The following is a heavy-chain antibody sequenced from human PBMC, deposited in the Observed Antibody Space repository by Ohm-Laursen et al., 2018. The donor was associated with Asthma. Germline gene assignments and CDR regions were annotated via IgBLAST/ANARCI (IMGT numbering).Heavy chain of an antibody. J-gene: IGHJ4*02. CDR2: ISHSGAA. V-gene: IGHV4-4*03. Sequence: PGTLSLTCVLSGGSINNYWWSWVRQPPGKGLEWIGEISHSGAASFNPSLTSRVTISLDESKTHFSLELTSVTAADTAVYYCARQWQAYWGQGTLVTVSS. CDR1: GGSINNYW. D-gene: IGHD6-19*01. CDR3: ARQWQAY.